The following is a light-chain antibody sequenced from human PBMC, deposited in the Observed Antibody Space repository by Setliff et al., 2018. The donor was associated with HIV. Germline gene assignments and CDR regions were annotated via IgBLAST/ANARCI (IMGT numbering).Light chain of an antibody. V-gene: IGLV2-11*01. Sequence: QSALTQPRSVSGSPGQSVTISCTGTSNDVGSYDRVSWYQQLPGKAPKLIISDVDKRPSGVPDRFSGSKSGDTASLTISGLQAEDEADYYCCSYAFKYTLIFGIGTKV. J-gene: IGLJ1*01. CDR1: SNDVGSYDR. CDR3: CSYAFKYTLI. CDR2: DVD.